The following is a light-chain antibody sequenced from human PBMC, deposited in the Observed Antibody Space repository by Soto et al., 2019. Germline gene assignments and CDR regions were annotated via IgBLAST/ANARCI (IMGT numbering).Light chain of an antibody. CDR1: QTVGNNY. V-gene: IGKV3-20*01. Sequence: EIVFTQSPGTLSLSPGERATLSCRASQTVGNNYLDWYQQKPGQAPRLLIYGASSRATVIPDRFSGSGSGTDFTLTISRLEPEDFAVYYCRQSATSPRTFGQGTKV. CDR3: RQSATSPRT. J-gene: IGKJ1*01. CDR2: GAS.